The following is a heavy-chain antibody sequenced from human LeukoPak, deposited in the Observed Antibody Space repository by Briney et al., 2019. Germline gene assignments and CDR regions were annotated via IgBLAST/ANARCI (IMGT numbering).Heavy chain of an antibody. Sequence: ASVTVSFKSSGGTFIIYAISWVRQARGQGVEWVGRIIPILGIANYAQKFQGRVTITADKDTSTAYMELRSLRAEDTAVYYCARDIPLMTTPNWFDPWGQGTLVTVSS. CDR1: GGTFIIYA. CDR2: IIPILGIA. CDR3: ARDIPLMTTPNWFDP. V-gene: IGHV1-69*04. D-gene: IGHD4-11*01. J-gene: IGHJ5*02.